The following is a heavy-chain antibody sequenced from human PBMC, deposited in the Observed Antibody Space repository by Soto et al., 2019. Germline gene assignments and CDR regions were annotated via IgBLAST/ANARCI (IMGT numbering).Heavy chain of an antibody. Sequence: QITGKESGHTLVKPTQTLTLTCTFSGFSLSSTRMAVAWIRQPPGKDLEWLALLYWDHDKRYSPFLKSRLTITKDTSKTQMVLTMSNMDPVDTVRYYCAHIVVDGLGYYFDYCGQGTLVTVSS. J-gene: IGHJ4*02. CDR1: GFSLSSTRMA. CDR2: LYWDHDK. D-gene: IGHD6-19*01. CDR3: AHIVVDGLGYYFDY. V-gene: IGHV2-5*02.